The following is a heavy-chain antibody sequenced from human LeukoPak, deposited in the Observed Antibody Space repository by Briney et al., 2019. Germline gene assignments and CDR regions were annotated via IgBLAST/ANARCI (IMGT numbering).Heavy chain of an antibody. Sequence: PGGSLRLSCAASGFTFSSYEMNWVRQAPGKGLEWVSYISSSGSTIYYADSVKGRFTSSRDNAKNSLYLQMNSLRAEDTAVYYCAELGITMSGGAWGKGTPGTISS. J-gene: IGHJ6*04. D-gene: IGHD3-10*02. CDR3: AELGITMSGGA. CDR1: GFTFSSYE. CDR2: ISSSGSTI. V-gene: IGHV3-48*03.